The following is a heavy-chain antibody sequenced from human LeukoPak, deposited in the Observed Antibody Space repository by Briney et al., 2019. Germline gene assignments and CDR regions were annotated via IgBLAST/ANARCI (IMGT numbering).Heavy chain of an antibody. J-gene: IGHJ4*02. D-gene: IGHD5-18*01. Sequence: GGSLRLSCAASGLTFDDYAMHWVRQAPGKGLQWVSGISWNSGSIGYADSVKGRFTISRDNAKNSLYLQMNSLRAEDTALYYCAKDIRGYSYGIIDYWGQGTRVTVSS. CDR3: AKDIRGYSYGIIDY. CDR1: GLTFDDYA. CDR2: ISWNSGSI. V-gene: IGHV3-9*01.